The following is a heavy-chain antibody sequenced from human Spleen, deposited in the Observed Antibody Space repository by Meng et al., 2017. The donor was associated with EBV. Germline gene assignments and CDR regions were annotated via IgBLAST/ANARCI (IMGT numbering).Heavy chain of an antibody. D-gene: IGHD3-22*01. Sequence: EAQLVVSGGGLIQPGGXXGFSCAAPGFTVSSNHMSWVRQAPGKGLEWVSLIYSGPTTYYADSVKGRFTISRDNSKNTLYLQMNSLRAEDTAVYYCARAAAFDSSGYYRDEYFQHWGQGTLVTVSS. J-gene: IGHJ1*01. V-gene: IGHV3-53*01. CDR2: IYSGPTT. CDR1: GFTVSSNH. CDR3: ARAAAFDSSGYYRDEYFQH.